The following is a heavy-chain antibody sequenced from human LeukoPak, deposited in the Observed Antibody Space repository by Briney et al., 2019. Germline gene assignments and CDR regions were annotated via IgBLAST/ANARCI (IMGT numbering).Heavy chain of an antibody. V-gene: IGHV3-7*03. CDR2: IKEDGSAK. Sequence: GGTLRLSCAASGVSFSGYWMTWVRQAPGKGLEWMANIKEDGSAKYYADFVKGRFTISRDNAKNSLDLQMNSLRAEDTAVYYCARRGSTDYWGQGTLVTVYS. D-gene: IGHD2/OR15-2a*01. J-gene: IGHJ4*02. CDR1: GVSFSGYW. CDR3: ARRGSTDY.